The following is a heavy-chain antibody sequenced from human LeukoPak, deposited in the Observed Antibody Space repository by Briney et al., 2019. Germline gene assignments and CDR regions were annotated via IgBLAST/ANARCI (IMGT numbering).Heavy chain of an antibody. Sequence: EASVTVSFKASGYTFTIYYMHWVRQAPGQGLEWMGIINPSGGSTSYAQKFQGRVTITRDTATSTVYMELRSLRSDDTAVYYCARELLSPYYDSSGYSDYWGQGTLVTVSS. D-gene: IGHD3-22*01. CDR3: ARELLSPYYDSSGYSDY. CDR2: INPSGGST. V-gene: IGHV1-46*01. CDR1: GYTFTIYY. J-gene: IGHJ4*02.